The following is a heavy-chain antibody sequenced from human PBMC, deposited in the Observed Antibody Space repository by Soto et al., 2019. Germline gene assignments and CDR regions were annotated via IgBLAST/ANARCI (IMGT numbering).Heavy chain of an antibody. CDR1: GGTFSSYT. J-gene: IGHJ4*02. CDR3: ASAFPRPDIVATICGAVPFYY. V-gene: IGHV1-69*02. CDR2: IIPILGIA. D-gene: IGHD5-12*01. Sequence: QVQLVQSGAEVKKPGSSVKVSCKASGGTFSSYTISWVRQAPGQGLEWMGRIIPILGIANYAQKFQGRVTITADKSTSTAYMELSSLRSEDTAVYYCASAFPRPDIVATICGAVPFYYWGQGSLVTVSS.